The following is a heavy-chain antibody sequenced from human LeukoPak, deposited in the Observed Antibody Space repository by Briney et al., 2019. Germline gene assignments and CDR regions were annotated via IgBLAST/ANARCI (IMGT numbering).Heavy chain of an antibody. J-gene: IGHJ4*02. V-gene: IGHV3-30*18. CDR3: AKGVDSSGWGVGY. D-gene: IGHD6-19*01. Sequence: GGSLRLSCAASGFTVSSNYMSWVRQAPGKGLEWVAVISYDGSNKYYADSVKGRFTISRDNSKNTLYLQMNSLRAEDTAVYYCAKGVDSSGWGVGYWGQGTLVTVSS. CDR1: GFTVSSNY. CDR2: ISYDGSNK.